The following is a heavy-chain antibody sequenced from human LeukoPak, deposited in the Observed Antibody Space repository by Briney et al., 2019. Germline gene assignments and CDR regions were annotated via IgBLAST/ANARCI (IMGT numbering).Heavy chain of an antibody. CDR3: ARDLGCGSCYFQHYYYYYMDV. CDR2: ISSSSSYI. Sequence: PGGSLRLSCAASGFTFSSYSMNWVRQAPGKGLEWVSSISSSSSYIYYADSVKGRFTISRDNSKNTLYLQMGSLRAEDMAVYYCARDLGCGSCYFQHYYYYYMDVWGKGTTVTVSS. D-gene: IGHD2-15*01. V-gene: IGHV3-21*01. CDR1: GFTFSSYS. J-gene: IGHJ6*03.